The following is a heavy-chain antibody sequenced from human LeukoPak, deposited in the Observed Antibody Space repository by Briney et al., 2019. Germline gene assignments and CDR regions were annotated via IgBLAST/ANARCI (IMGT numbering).Heavy chain of an antibody. V-gene: IGHV1-18*01. Sequence: EASVKVSCKASGYAFTSYGIGWVRQAPGQGLEWMGWISAYNGNTNYAQKLQGRVTMTTDTSTSTAYMELRSLRSDDTAVYYCARISPMWYYYDSSGRMGAFDIWGQGTMVTVSS. CDR3: ARISPMWYYYDSSGRMGAFDI. CDR2: ISAYNGNT. D-gene: IGHD3-22*01. CDR1: GYAFTSYG. J-gene: IGHJ3*02.